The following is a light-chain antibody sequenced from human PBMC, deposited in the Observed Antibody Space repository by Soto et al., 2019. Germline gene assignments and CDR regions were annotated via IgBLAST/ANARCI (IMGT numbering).Light chain of an antibody. CDR1: QNIRSR. CDR2: DAS. V-gene: IGKV1-5*01. CDR3: QQYNSYPWT. J-gene: IGKJ1*01. Sequence: DFQMTQSPSTLSASVGDRFTITCRASQNIRSRLAWFQQKPGKAPKLLIYDASSLESGVPSRFSGSGSGTEFTLTITSLQPDDFATYYCQQYNSYPWTFGQGTKVDI.